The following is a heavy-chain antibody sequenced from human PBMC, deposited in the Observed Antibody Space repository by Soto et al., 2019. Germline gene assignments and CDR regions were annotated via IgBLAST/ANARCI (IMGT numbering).Heavy chain of an antibody. V-gene: IGHV4-38-2*02. CDR1: GYSIISGYD. Sequence: SETLSLTYAVSGYSIISGYDWGWIRKPPGKGLEWIGTIYHSGSTYYNPSLKSRVTISVDTSKNQFSLKLSSVTAADTAVYYCARDGSRDDFWSGYYGYYYGMDVWGQGTTVTVSS. D-gene: IGHD3-3*01. J-gene: IGHJ6*02. CDR3: ARDGSRDDFWSGYYGYYYGMDV. CDR2: IYHSGST.